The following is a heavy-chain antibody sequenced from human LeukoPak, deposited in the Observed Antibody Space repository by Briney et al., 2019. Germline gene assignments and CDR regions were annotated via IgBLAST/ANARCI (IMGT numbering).Heavy chain of an antibody. D-gene: IGHD4-17*01. CDR1: GFTFSSYA. V-gene: IGHV3-49*04. CDR2: IRSKAYGGTT. J-gene: IGHJ4*02. Sequence: GGSLRLSCAASGFTFSSYAMSWVRQAPGKGLEWVGFIRSKAYGGTTEYAASVKGRFTISRDDSKSIAYLQMNSLKTEDTAVYYCTRSADYGDYYFDYWGQGTLVTVSS. CDR3: TRSADYGDYYFDY.